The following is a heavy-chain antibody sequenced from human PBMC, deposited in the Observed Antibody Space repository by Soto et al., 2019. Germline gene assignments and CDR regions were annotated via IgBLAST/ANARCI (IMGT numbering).Heavy chain of an antibody. V-gene: IGHV4-59*12. CDR3: ARGRIAAAGIFMRPPTTNWFDP. CDR1: GGSISSYY. J-gene: IGHJ5*02. D-gene: IGHD6-13*01. CDR2: IYYSGST. Sequence: SETLSLTCTVSGGSISSYYWSWIRQPPGKGLEWIGYIYYSGSTNYNPSLKSRVTISVDTSKNQFSLKLSSVTAADTAVYYCARGRIAAAGIFMRPPTTNWFDPWGQGTLVTVSS.